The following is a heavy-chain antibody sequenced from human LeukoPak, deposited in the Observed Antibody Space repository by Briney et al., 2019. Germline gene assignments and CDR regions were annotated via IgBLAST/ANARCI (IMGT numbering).Heavy chain of an antibody. D-gene: IGHD5-24*01. CDR3: AKFYSLPRRWRDGYNVDY. Sequence: PGGSLRLSCAASGFTFSSYAMSWVRQAPGKGLEWVSAISGSGGSTYYADSVKGRFTISRDNSKNTLYLQMNSLRAEDTAVYYCAKFYSLPRRWRDGYNVDYWGQGTLVTVSS. J-gene: IGHJ4*02. V-gene: IGHV3-23*01. CDR2: ISGSGGST. CDR1: GFTFSSYA.